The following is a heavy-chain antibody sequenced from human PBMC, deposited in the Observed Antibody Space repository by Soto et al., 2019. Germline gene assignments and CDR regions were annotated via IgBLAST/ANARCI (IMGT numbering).Heavy chain of an antibody. CDR3: ARVSSPIVVVPALSP. J-gene: IGHJ5*02. Sequence: GGSLRLSCAASGFTFSDYYMSWIRQAPGKGLEWVSYISTGGNTIYYADSVKGRFTISRDNAKNSLYLQMNSLRAEDTAVYYCARVSSPIVVVPALSPWGQGTLVTVSS. CDR2: ISTGGNTI. V-gene: IGHV3-11*01. CDR1: GFTFSDYY. D-gene: IGHD2-2*01.